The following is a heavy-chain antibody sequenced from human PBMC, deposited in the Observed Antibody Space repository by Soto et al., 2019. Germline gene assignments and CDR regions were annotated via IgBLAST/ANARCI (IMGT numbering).Heavy chain of an antibody. D-gene: IGHD3-10*01. Sequence: GGSLRLSCAASGFTFSSYAMSWVRQAPGKGLEWVSAISGSGGSTYYADSVKGRFTISRDNSKNTLYLQMNSLRAEDTAVYYCAKGRQLINYGSGSYSIGVGVDPWGQGTLVTVPS. CDR1: GFTFSSYA. CDR3: AKGRQLINYGSGSYSIGVGVDP. V-gene: IGHV3-23*01. J-gene: IGHJ5*02. CDR2: ISGSGGST.